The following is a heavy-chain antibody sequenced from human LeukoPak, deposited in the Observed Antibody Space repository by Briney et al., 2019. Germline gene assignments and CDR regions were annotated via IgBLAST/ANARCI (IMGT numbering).Heavy chain of an antibody. V-gene: IGHV4-4*07. CDR3: ARGVAPAAIGWFDP. CDR1: GGFTSSYY. Sequence: SETLSLTCTVSGGFTSSYYWSWIRQPAGKGLEWIGRIYTSGTTNHNPSLKSRVTMSLDTSRNQFSLKLSSVTAADTAVYYCARGVAPAAIGWFDPWGQGTLVTVSS. J-gene: IGHJ5*02. CDR2: IYTSGTT. D-gene: IGHD2-2*01.